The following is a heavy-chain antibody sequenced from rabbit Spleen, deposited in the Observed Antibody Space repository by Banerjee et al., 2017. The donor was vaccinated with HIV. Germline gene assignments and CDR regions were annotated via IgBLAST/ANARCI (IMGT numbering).Heavy chain of an antibody. CDR2: IAGSSSGFT. J-gene: IGHJ4*01. D-gene: IGHD1-1*01. CDR3: ARRGHSGVGWFGL. V-gene: IGHV1S45*01. CDR1: GFSFSSSDY. Sequence: QEQLKESGGGLVRPEGSLKLSCKASGFSFSSSDYVCWVRQAPGKGLEWISCIAGSSSGFTYSATWAKGRFTCSKTSSTTVTLQMTSLTVADTATYFCARRGHSGVGWFGLWGQGTLVTVS.